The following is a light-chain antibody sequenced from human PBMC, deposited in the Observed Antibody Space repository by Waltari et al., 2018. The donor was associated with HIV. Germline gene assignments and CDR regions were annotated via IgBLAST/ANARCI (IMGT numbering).Light chain of an antibody. V-gene: IGLV1-51*01. CDR3: GGWDASLGVL. CDR2: DDN. Sequence: QSVLTQPPSVSAAPGQRVTNSCSGSTSNLGNHYVTWYQQFPATAPKLLLFDDNKRPSWIPDRFSGSRSDTSATLVISGLQTGDEATYYCGGWDASLGVLFGGGTELTVL. CDR1: TSNLGNHY. J-gene: IGLJ3*02.